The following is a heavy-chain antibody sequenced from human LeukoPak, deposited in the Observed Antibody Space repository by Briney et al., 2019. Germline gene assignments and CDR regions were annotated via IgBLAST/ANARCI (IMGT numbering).Heavy chain of an antibody. CDR3: ANRNTVTTAFDY. J-gene: IGHJ4*02. D-gene: IGHD4-17*01. CDR1: GFTFSSYG. Sequence: GGSLRLSCAASGFTFSSYGMHWVRQAPGKGLEWVAVISYDGSNKYYADSVKGRFTISRDNSKNTLYLQMNSLRAEDTAVYYCANRNTVTTAFDYWGQGTLVSVSS. V-gene: IGHV3-30*18. CDR2: ISYDGSNK.